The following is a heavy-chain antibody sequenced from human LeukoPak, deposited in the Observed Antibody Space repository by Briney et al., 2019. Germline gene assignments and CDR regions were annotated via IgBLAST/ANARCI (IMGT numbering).Heavy chain of an antibody. CDR2: INPSGGST. Sequence: ASVKVSCKASGYTFTSYYMHWVRQAPGQGLEWMGIINPSGGSTSYAQKFQGRVTMTRDMSTSTVYMELSSLRSDDTAVYYCARWMYYYDSSGYLVGYYFDYWGQGTLVTVSS. J-gene: IGHJ4*02. D-gene: IGHD3-22*01. V-gene: IGHV1-46*01. CDR1: GYTFTSYY. CDR3: ARWMYYYDSSGYLVGYYFDY.